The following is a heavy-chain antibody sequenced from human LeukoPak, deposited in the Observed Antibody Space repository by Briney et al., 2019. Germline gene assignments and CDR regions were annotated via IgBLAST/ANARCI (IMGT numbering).Heavy chain of an antibody. CDR1: GFTSSSYS. D-gene: IGHD3-3*01. J-gene: IGHJ6*02. CDR3: ARSPEKYDFWSGYSYYYYYGMDV. V-gene: IGHV3-21*01. CDR2: ISSSSSYI. Sequence: GGSLRLSCAASGFTSSSYSMNWVRQAPGKGLEWVSSISSSSSYIYYADSVKGRFTISRDNAKNSLYLQMNSLRAEDTAVYYCARSPEKYDFWSGYSYYYYYGMDVWGQGTTVTVSS.